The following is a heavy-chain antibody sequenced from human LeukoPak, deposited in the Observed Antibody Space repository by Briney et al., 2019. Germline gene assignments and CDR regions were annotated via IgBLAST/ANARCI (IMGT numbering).Heavy chain of an antibody. CDR3: AKDRGSAGHWFDP. J-gene: IGHJ5*02. V-gene: IGHV3-30*02. CDR2: IRYGGSNK. CDR1: GFTFSSYG. Sequence: PGGSLILSCAASGFTFSSYGMHWVRQAPGKGLEWVAFIRYGGSNKYYADSVKGRFTISRDNSKNTLYLQMNSLRAEDTAVYYCAKDRGSAGHWFDPWGQGTLVTVSS.